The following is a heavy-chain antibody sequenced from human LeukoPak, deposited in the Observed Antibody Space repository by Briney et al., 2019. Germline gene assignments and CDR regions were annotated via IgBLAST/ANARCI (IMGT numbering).Heavy chain of an antibody. CDR3: ARDHRDGYNYHFDY. CDR1: GGTFSSYA. CDR2: IIPIFGTV. D-gene: IGHD5-24*01. J-gene: IGHJ4*02. V-gene: IGHV1-69*06. Sequence: SVKASCKASGGTFSSYAISWVRQAPGQGLEWMGGIIPIFGTVNYAQKFQGRVTITADKSTSTAYMELSSLRSEDTAVYYCARDHRDGYNYHFDYWGQGTLVTASS.